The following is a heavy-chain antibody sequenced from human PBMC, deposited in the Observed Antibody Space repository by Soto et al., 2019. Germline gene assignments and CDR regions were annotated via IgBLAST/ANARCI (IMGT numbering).Heavy chain of an antibody. J-gene: IGHJ3*02. CDR1: GFTFSSYA. V-gene: IGHV3-23*01. CDR2: ISGSGGST. Sequence: GGSLRLSCASSGFTFSSYAMSLVRQAPGKGLEWVSAISGSGGSTYYADSVKGRFTISRDNSKNTLYLQMNSLRAEDTAVYYCAKDAIDDILAKDAFDIWGQGTMVNVSS. D-gene: IGHD3-9*01. CDR3: AKDAIDDILAKDAFDI.